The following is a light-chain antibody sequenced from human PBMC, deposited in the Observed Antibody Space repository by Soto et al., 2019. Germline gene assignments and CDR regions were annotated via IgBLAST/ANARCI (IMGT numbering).Light chain of an antibody. CDR2: EVN. CDR1: SSDVGGYNY. CDR3: SSYAGSSNV. V-gene: IGLV2-8*01. J-gene: IGLJ1*01. Sequence: QSALTQPPSASGSPGQSVAISCTGTSSDVGGYNYVSWYQQHPGKAPKLMIYEVNKRPSGVPDRFSGSKSGNTAYLTVSGPQAEDEADYYCSSYAGSSNVFGTGTKVTVL.